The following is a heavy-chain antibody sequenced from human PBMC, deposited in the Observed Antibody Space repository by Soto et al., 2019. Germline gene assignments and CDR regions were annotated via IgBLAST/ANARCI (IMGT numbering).Heavy chain of an antibody. V-gene: IGHV3-30-3*01. J-gene: IGHJ4*02. CDR1: GFTFSSYA. Sequence: GGSLRLSCAASGFTFSSYAMHWVRQAPGKWLEWVALISYDGSDKDYADSVKGRFTISRDNSRNTLFLQMNSLRAEDTAVYYCARDYYKYYDSSGYYRSPAYWGQGTLVTVSS. CDR3: ARDYYKYYDSSGYYRSPAY. D-gene: IGHD3-22*01. CDR2: ISYDGSDK.